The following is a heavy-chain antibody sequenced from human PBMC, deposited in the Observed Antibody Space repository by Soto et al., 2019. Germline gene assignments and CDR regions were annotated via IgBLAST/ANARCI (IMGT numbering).Heavy chain of an antibody. CDR3: ARVRGHSYGYVDY. CDR2: ISGRGSPI. CDR1: GYSSFSYYS. J-gene: IGHJ4*02. Sequence: EVQLVESGGGLVQPGGFLRLSCAASGYSSFSYYSMNWVRQAPGKGLEWVSFISGRGSPIYYADSVRGRFTISRDNAKNSLSLEMNNLRVEDTAVYYCARVRGHSYGYVDYWGQGTLVTVSS. V-gene: IGHV3-48*01. D-gene: IGHD5-18*01.